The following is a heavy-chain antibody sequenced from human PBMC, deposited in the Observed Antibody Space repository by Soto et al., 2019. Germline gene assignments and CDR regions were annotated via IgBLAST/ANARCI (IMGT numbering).Heavy chain of an antibody. D-gene: IGHD5-18*01. CDR2: IYYSGRT. J-gene: IGHJ4*02. CDR1: GGSVSSVSYY. V-gene: IGHV4-61*01. Sequence: SETLSLTCTVSGGSVSSVSYYWSWIRQPPGKGLELIGYIYYSGRTNYNTSLKSRVTISVDTSKNQFSLKLSSVTAADTAVYYCAREDTGLVYFHXWGKATLVTVSX. CDR3: AREDTGLVYFHX.